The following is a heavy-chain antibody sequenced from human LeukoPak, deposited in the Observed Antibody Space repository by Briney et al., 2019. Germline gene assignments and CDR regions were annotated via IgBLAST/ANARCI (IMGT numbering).Heavy chain of an antibody. J-gene: IGHJ4*02. CDR3: ARRGYDSSGYYNDY. CDR2: ISAYNGNT. V-gene: IGHV1-18*01. Sequence: ASVKVSCKASGYTFTSYGISWVRQAPGQGLEWMGWISAYNGNTNYAQKLQGRVTMTRDTSISTAYMELSRLRSDDTAVYYCARRGYDSSGYYNDYWGQGTLVTVSS. CDR1: GYTFTSYG. D-gene: IGHD3-22*01.